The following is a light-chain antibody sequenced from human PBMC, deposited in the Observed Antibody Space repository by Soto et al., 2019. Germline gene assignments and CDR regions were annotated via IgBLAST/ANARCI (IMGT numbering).Light chain of an antibody. CDR2: GAS. J-gene: IGKJ3*01. CDR3: QQYSSSPPEFT. CDR1: QSVNSNY. Sequence: EIVLTQSPGTLSVSPGERVTLSCRASQSVNSNYLAWYQQRPGQAPRLLIFGASCRATGIPDRFSGSGSGTDFTLTISRLEPEDFAVYYCQQYSSSPPEFTFGPGTKVDSK. V-gene: IGKV3-20*01.